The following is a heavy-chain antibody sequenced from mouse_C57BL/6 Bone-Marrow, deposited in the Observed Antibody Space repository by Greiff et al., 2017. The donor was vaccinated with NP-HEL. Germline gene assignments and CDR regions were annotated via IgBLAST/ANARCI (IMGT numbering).Heavy chain of an antibody. Sequence: DVKLVESGGGLVQPKGSLKLSCAASGFSFNTYAMNWVRQAPGKGLEWVARIRSKSNNYATYYADSVKDRFTISRDDSESMLYLQMNNLKTEDTAMYYCVRHVKYYYGSSLYAMDYWGQGTSVTVSS. D-gene: IGHD1-1*01. CDR1: GFSFNTYA. CDR3: VRHVKYYYGSSLYAMDY. J-gene: IGHJ4*01. V-gene: IGHV10-1*01. CDR2: IRSKSNNYAT.